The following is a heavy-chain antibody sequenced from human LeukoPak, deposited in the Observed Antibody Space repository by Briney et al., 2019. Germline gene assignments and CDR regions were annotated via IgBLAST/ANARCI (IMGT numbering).Heavy chain of an antibody. CDR1: GGSISSYY. J-gene: IGHJ4*02. V-gene: IGHV4-59*01. CDR2: IYYSGST. Sequence: SETLSLTCTVSGGSISSYYWSWIRQPPGKGLGWIGYIYYSGSTNYNPSLKSRVTISVDTSKNQFSLKLSSVTAADTAVYYCAGPGFLDYWGQGTLVTVSS. CDR3: AGPGFLDY. D-gene: IGHD3-10*01.